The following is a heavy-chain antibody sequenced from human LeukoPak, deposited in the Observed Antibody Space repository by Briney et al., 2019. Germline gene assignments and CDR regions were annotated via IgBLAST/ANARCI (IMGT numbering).Heavy chain of an antibody. Sequence: PGGSLRLSCAASGFTFSNYAMNWVRQAPGRGLEWVSVISGSGGHTYYADSVKGRFTISRDNSKNTLYLQMNSLRAEDTAIYYCAKELRGYSYGELDYWGQGTLVTVSS. CDR3: AKELRGYSYGELDY. J-gene: IGHJ4*02. CDR1: GFTFSNYA. D-gene: IGHD5-18*01. V-gene: IGHV3-23*01. CDR2: ISGSGGHT.